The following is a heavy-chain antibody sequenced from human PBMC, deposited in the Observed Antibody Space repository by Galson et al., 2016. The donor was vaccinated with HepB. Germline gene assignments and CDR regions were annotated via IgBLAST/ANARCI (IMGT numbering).Heavy chain of an antibody. D-gene: IGHD3-16*01. V-gene: IGHV3-30*09. CDR3: ARGPLFRGHGMDV. Sequence: SLRLSCAASGFTFTNYAIHWVRQAPGKGLEWVAVISYDGANKYNANSVKGRIAGSRDNSRNTLFLEMSSLRTDDPAVYYCARGPLFRGHGMDVWGQGTTVTVSS. J-gene: IGHJ6*02. CDR1: GFTFTNYA. CDR2: ISYDGANK.